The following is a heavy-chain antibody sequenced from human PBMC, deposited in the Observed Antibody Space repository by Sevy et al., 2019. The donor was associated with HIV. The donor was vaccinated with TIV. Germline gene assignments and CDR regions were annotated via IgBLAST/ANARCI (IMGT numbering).Heavy chain of an antibody. Sequence: GGSLRLSCGASGFIFSNYAMSWVSQAPGKGLEWVSTFSFGCGQITYAYSVKGRFTISKDNSKNTLYLQMNSLRAEDTAVYYCAGEGCTKPHDYWGQGSLVTVSS. CDR3: AGEGCTKPHDY. CDR2: FSFGCGQI. V-gene: IGHV3-23*01. CDR1: GFIFSNYA. J-gene: IGHJ4*02. D-gene: IGHD2-8*01.